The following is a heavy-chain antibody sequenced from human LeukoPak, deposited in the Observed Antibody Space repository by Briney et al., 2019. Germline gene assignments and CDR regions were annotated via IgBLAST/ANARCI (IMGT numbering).Heavy chain of an antibody. CDR1: GFTFTTYT. CDR2: INAANGNT. V-gene: IGHV1-3*01. D-gene: IGHD6-19*01. CDR3: ARGAPIRVAVATTFDP. Sequence: APVKVSCKTSGFTFTTYTMHWVRRAPGQRLEWMGWINAANGNTQYSQKFQGRVTITRDTSASTAYMELSSLRSEDTAVYYCARGAPIRVAVATTFDPWGQGTLVTVPS. J-gene: IGHJ5*02.